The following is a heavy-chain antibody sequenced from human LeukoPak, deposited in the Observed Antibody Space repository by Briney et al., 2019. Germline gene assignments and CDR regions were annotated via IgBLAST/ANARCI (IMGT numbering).Heavy chain of an antibody. J-gene: IGHJ5*02. Sequence: GGSLRLSCAASGFTFSRYNMNWVRQAPGKGLEWVSFISSGSNTIYYADSVQGRFTISRDNAKNSLYLQMNSLRAEDTAVYYCARGSYSTTWENNWFDPWGQGTLVTVSS. CDR1: GFTFSRYN. CDR2: ISSGSNTI. D-gene: IGHD2-2*01. CDR3: ARGSYSTTWENNWFDP. V-gene: IGHV3-48*01.